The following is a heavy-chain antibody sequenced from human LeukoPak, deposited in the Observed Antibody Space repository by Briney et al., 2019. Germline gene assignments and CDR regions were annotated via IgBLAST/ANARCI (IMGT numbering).Heavy chain of an antibody. CDR1: GFTFSSYW. CDR3: AREYTIFGVVIVAPFFDY. V-gene: IGHV3-74*01. CDR2: IDGDGRIT. D-gene: IGHD3-3*01. Sequence: GGSLRLSCAASGFTFSSYWMHWVRQVPGQGLVWVSHIDGDGRITNYGDSVKGRFTISRDNAKNILYLQMNSLRAEDTAVYYCAREYTIFGVVIVAPFFDYWGQGTLVTVSS. J-gene: IGHJ4*02.